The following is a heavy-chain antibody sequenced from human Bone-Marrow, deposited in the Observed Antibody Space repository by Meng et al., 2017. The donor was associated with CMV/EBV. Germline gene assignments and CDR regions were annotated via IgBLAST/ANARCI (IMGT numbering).Heavy chain of an antibody. CDR3: ARERTGGYCSGGSCSRYYYYYYGMDV. J-gene: IGHJ6*02. CDR1: GGSFSGYY. V-gene: IGHV4-34*01. CDR2: INHSGST. D-gene: IGHD2-15*01. Sequence: SETLSLTCAVYGGSFSGYYWSWIRQPPGKGLEWIGEINHSGSTNYNPSLKSRVTISVDTSKNQFSLKLSSVTAADTAVYYCARERTGGYCSGGSCSRYYYYYYGMDVWVQGTTVTVSS.